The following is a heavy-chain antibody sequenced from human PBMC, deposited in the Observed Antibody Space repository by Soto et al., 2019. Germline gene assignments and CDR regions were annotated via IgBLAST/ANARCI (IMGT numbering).Heavy chain of an antibody. CDR3: AAEGSSSVYIFFVY. CDR1: GFGFRDTW. V-gene: IGHV3-15*01. CDR2: IKSKGSGGTT. J-gene: IGHJ4*02. Sequence: GGSLRLSCAASGFGFRDTWMSWVRQAPGKGLEWVGRIKSKGSGGTTDYAEPVKGRFTISRDDSKETVSLQMSSLKTEDTALYYCAAEGSSSVYIFFVYWGQGTPLTVSS. D-gene: IGHD5-12*01.